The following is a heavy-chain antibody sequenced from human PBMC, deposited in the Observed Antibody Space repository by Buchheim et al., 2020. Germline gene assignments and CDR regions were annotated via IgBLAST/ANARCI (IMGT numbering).Heavy chain of an antibody. V-gene: IGHV3-33*01. J-gene: IGHJ4*02. CDR1: GFTFSSYG. CDR2: IWYDGSNK. CDR3: ARGQWFGELSFAVFDY. Sequence: QVQLVESGGGVVQPGRSLRLSCAASGFTFSSYGMHWVRQAPGKGLEWVAVIWYDGSNKYYADSVKGRFTISRDNSKNTLYLQMNSLRAEDTAVYYCARGQWFGELSFAVFDYCGQGTL. D-gene: IGHD3-10*01.